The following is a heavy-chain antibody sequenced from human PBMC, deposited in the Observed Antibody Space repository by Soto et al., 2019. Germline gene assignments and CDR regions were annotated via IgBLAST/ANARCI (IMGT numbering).Heavy chain of an antibody. CDR1: GYTFTSYG. J-gene: IGHJ3*02. V-gene: IGHV1-18*04. Sequence: ASVKVSCKASGYTFTSYGISWVRQAPGQGLEWMGWISAYNGNTNYAQKLQGRVTMTTDTSTSTAYMELRSLRSDDTGVYYCARDRVVVVPAASPDAFDIWGQGTMVTVSS. CDR2: ISAYNGNT. D-gene: IGHD2-2*01. CDR3: ARDRVVVVPAASPDAFDI.